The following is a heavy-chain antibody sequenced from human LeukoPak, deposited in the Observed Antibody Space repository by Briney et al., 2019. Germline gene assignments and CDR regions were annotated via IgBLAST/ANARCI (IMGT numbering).Heavy chain of an antibody. Sequence: SETLSLTCTVSGGSISSYYWSWIRQPPGKGLEWIGYIYYSGSTNYNPSLKSRVTISVDTSKNQFSLKLSSVTAADTAVYYCARDGSSGWSRMYNWFDPWGQGTLVTVSS. CDR3: ARDGSSGWSRMYNWFDP. V-gene: IGHV4-59*01. CDR1: GGSISSYY. J-gene: IGHJ5*02. D-gene: IGHD6-19*01. CDR2: IYYSGST.